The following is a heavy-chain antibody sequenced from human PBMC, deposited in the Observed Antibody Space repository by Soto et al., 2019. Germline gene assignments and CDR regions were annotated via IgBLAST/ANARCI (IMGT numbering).Heavy chain of an antibody. Sequence: GESLKISCRVSGYSFTSYWIGWVRQITRKGLEWMWIIYPGDSDTRYSPSFQGQVTISADKSISTAYLQWSSLKASDTAMYYCARHVKLSTYYYYMDVWGKGATVTVSS. CDR1: GYSFTSYW. CDR3: ARHVKLSTYYYYMDV. J-gene: IGHJ6*03. CDR2: IYPGDSDT. D-gene: IGHD6-6*01. V-gene: IGHV5-51*01.